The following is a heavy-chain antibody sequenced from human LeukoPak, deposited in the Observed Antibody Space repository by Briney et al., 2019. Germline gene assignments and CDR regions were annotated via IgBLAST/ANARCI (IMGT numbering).Heavy chain of an antibody. D-gene: IGHD3-16*01. J-gene: IGHJ3*02. CDR1: GFTVSSNY. CDR3: ASWGRTLNHDAFDI. Sequence: GGSLRLSCAASGFTVSSNYMSWVRQAPGKGLEWVSVIYSGGSTYYADSVKGRFTISRDNSKNTLYLQMNSLRAEDTAVYYCASWGRTLNHDAFDIWGQGTMVTVSS. V-gene: IGHV3-66*01. CDR2: IYSGGST.